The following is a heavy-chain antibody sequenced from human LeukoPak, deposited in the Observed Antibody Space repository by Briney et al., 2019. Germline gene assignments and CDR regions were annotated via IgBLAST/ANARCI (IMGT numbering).Heavy chain of an antibody. CDR1: GYSISSSNW. D-gene: IGHD1-7*01. V-gene: IGHV4-28*03. J-gene: IGHJ3*02. CDR3: ARGTRTTLRFAFDI. Sequence: SETLSLTCAVSGYSISSSNWWGWIRQPPGKGLEWIGFIYYSGSTYYNPSLKSRVTMSVDTSKNQFSLKLSSVTAADTAVYYCARGTRTTLRFAFDIWGQGTMVTVSS. CDR2: IYYSGST.